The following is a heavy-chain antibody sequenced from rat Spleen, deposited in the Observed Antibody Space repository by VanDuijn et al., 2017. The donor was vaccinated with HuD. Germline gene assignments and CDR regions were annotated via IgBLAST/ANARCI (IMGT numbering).Heavy chain of an antibody. V-gene: IGHV5-22*01. D-gene: IGHD1-2*01. J-gene: IGHJ2*01. CDR2: ISSDGRRN. CDR3: ARHHYSSAYVMDA. Sequence: EVQLVESGGGLVQPGRSMKLSCAASGFTFSDYYMAWVRQAPTKGLEWVATISSDGRRNYYRDSVKGRFTISRDNAKSTLYLQMDSLRSEDTATYYCARHHYSSAYVMDAWGQGVMVTVSS. CDR1: GFTFSDYY.